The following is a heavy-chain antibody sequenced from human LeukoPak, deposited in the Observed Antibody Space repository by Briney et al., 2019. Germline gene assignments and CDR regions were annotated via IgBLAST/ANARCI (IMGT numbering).Heavy chain of an antibody. J-gene: IGHJ6*03. V-gene: IGHV1-69*05. CDR2: IIPIFGTA. CDR1: GGTFSSYA. D-gene: IGHD2-2*01. Sequence: SVKVSCKASGGTFSSYAISWVRQAPGQGLEWMGGIIPIFGTANYAQKFQGRVTITTDESTSTAYMELSSLRSEDTAVYYFARGGCSSTSCSAGGYYYYYMDVWGKGTTVTVSS. CDR3: ARGGCSSTSCSAGGYYYYYMDV.